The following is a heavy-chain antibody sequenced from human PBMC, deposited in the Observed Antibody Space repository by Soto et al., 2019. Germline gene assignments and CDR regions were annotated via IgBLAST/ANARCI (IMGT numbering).Heavy chain of an antibody. CDR2: ISGSGGST. CDR3: AKDNMGYGDYYYYYYMDV. CDR1: GFTFSTYV. J-gene: IGHJ6*03. D-gene: IGHD4-17*01. V-gene: IGHV3-23*01. Sequence: GGSLRLSCAASGFTFSTYVMSWVRQAPGKGLEWVSAISGSGGSTYYADSVKGRFTISRDNSKNTLYLQMNSLRAEDTAVYYCAKDNMGYGDYYYYYYMDVWGKGTTVTVSS.